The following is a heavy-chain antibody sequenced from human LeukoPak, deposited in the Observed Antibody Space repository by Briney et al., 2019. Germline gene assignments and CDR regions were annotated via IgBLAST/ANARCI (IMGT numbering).Heavy chain of an antibody. J-gene: IGHJ5*02. CDR1: GGSISSGAYY. Sequence: PSETLSLTCTVSGGSISSGAYYWNWIRQHPGKGLEWIGYIYYSGSTYYNPSLKSRVTMSVDTSKNQFSLKLSSVTAADTAVYYCAREVVEDWFDPWGQGTLVTVSS. CDR3: AREVVEDWFDP. D-gene: IGHD2-15*01. V-gene: IGHV4-31*03. CDR2: IYYSGST.